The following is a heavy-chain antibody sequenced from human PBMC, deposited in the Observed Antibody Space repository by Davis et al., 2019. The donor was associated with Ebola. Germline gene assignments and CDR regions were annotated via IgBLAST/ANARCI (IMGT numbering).Heavy chain of an antibody. V-gene: IGHV5-51*01. D-gene: IGHD1-20*01. CDR3: ATLRRTITGMDDGFDI. CDR1: GYSFTSGW. Sequence: KVSCKASGYSFTSGWIGWVRQMPGKGLEWMAIISPGDSDTRYSPSFQGRVTMSADKSIKTAFLQWSSLKASDTAMYYCATLRRTITGMDDGFDIWGQGTMVTVSS. CDR2: ISPGDSDT. J-gene: IGHJ3*02.